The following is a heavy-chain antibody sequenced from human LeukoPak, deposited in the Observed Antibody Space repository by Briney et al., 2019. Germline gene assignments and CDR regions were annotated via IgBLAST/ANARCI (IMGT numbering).Heavy chain of an antibody. J-gene: IGHJ6*03. CDR1: GFTFSSYA. CDR3: TTPADTAMVHYYYYYYMDV. V-gene: IGHV3-15*01. D-gene: IGHD5-18*01. Sequence: GGSLRLSCAASGFTFSSYAMSWVRQAPGKGLEWVGRIKSKTDGGTTDYAAPVKGRFTISRDDSKNTLYLQMNSLRTEDTAVYYCTTPADTAMVHYYYYYYMDVWGKGTTVTVSS. CDR2: IKSKTDGGTT.